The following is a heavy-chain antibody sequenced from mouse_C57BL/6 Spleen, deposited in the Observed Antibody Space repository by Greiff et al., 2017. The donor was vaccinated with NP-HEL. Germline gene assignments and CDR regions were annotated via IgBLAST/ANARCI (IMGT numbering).Heavy chain of an antibody. Sequence: VQVVESGPGLVAPSQSLSITCTVSGFSLTSYGVHWVRQPPGKGLEWLVVIWSDGSTTYNSALKSRLSISKDNSKSQVFLKMNSLQTDDTAMYYCARQRDGSSLYYAMDYWGQGTSVTVSS. CDR2: IWSDGST. V-gene: IGHV2-6-1*01. CDR1: GFSLTSYG. CDR3: ARQRDGSSLYYAMDY. D-gene: IGHD1-1*01. J-gene: IGHJ4*01.